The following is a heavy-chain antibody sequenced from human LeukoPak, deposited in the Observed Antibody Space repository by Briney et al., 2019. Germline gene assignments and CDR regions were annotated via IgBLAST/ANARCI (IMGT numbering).Heavy chain of an antibody. D-gene: IGHD3-22*01. J-gene: IGHJ4*02. Sequence: PGGSLRLSCAASGFTFDDYAMHWVRHAPGKGLEWVSGISWNSGSIGYADSVKGRFTISRDNAKNSLYLQMNSLRAEDTALYYCARVSLSEAYYYDSSGYALGYWGQGTLVTVSS. CDR1: GFTFDDYA. CDR3: ARVSLSEAYYYDSSGYALGY. CDR2: ISWNSGSI. V-gene: IGHV3-9*01.